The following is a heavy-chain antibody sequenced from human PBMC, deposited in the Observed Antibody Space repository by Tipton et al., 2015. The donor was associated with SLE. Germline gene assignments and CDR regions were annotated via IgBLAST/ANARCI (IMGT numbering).Heavy chain of an antibody. CDR2: ISDGGGT. V-gene: IGHV4-59*08. CDR1: GGSISSNN. CDR3: ARGPGSKSGEAFDI. D-gene: IGHD1-26*01. J-gene: IGHJ3*02. Sequence: TLSLTCSVSGGSISSNNWIWIRQPPGKGLEWIGYISDGGGTNYNPSLKSQVTMSIDTSKNQFSLKLSSVAAADTAVYYCARGPGSKSGEAFDIWGQGTMVTVSS.